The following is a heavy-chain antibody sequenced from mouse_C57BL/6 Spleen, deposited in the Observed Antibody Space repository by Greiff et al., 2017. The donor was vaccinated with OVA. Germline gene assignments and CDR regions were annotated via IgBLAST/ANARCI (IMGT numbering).Heavy chain of an antibody. V-gene: IGHV5-12*01. CDR2: ISNGGGST. D-gene: IGHD1-1*01. CDR3: ARQGLLTTVVADGYAMDY. CDR1: GFTFSDYY. Sequence: EVKLMESGGGLVQPGGSLKLSCAASGFTFSDYYMYWVRQTPEKRLEWVAYISNGGGSTYYPDTVKGRFTISRDNAKNTLYLQMSRLKSEDTAMYYCARQGLLTTVVADGYAMDYWGQGTSVTVSS. J-gene: IGHJ4*01.